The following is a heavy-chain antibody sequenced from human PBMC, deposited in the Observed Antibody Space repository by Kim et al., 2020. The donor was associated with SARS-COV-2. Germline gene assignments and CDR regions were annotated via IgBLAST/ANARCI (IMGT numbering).Heavy chain of an antibody. D-gene: IGHD3-9*01. V-gene: IGHV4-31*03. J-gene: IGHJ6*02. CDR1: GGSISSGGYY. CDR3: ARGHFDWLPSGMDV. Sequence: SETLSLTCTVSGGSISSGGYYWSWIRQHPGKGLEWIGYIYYSGSTYYNPSLKSRVTISVDTSKNQFSLKLSSVTAADTAVYYCARGHFDWLPSGMDVWGQGTTVTVSS. CDR2: IYYSGST.